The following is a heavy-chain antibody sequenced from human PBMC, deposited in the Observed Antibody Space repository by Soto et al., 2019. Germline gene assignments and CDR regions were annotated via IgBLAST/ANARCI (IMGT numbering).Heavy chain of an antibody. V-gene: IGHV1-69*12. CDR2: IIPIYGTA. CDR1: GGTFSSYA. Sequence: QLQLVQSGAEVKKPGSSVKVSCKASGGTFSSYAISWVRQAPGQGLEWMGGIIPIYGTANYAQKFQGRVTITADESTSTAYMELSSLRSEDTAVYYCARDLYYDILTGYYRYYYYGMDVWGQGTTVTVSS. D-gene: IGHD3-9*01. CDR3: ARDLYYDILTGYYRYYYYGMDV. J-gene: IGHJ6*02.